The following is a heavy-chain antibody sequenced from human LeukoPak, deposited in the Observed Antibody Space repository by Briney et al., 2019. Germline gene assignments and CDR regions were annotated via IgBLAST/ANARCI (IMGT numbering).Heavy chain of an antibody. J-gene: IGHJ2*01. CDR3: ARVLLRGGLPDWYFDL. CDR2: IYGSGST. V-gene: IGHV4-4*07. CDR1: GGSINKYY. Sequence: SETLSLTCTVSGGSINKYYWNWIRQPAGGGLEWIGRIYGSGSTNYNPSLKSRVTMSVDTSKNQFSLRLTSVTAADTAVYYCARVLLRGGLPDWYFDLWGRGTLVSVSS. D-gene: IGHD3-16*01.